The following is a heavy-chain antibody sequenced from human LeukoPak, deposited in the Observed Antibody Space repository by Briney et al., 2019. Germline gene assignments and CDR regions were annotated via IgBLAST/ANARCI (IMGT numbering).Heavy chain of an antibody. Sequence: AGGSLRLSCAASGFIFSNYGMHWVRQAPGKRLEWVAVIWNDGSETFHADSVKGRIRIARDNSKNTLYLQMNSLRAEDTAVYFCARDMGRAWYGPPDYWGQGTLVTVSS. J-gene: IGHJ4*02. CDR1: GFIFSNYG. CDR2: IWNDGSET. V-gene: IGHV3-33*01. CDR3: ARDMGRAWYGPPDY. D-gene: IGHD6-13*01.